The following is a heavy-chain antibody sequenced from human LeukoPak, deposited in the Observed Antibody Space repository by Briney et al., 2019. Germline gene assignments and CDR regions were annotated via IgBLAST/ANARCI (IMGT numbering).Heavy chain of an antibody. CDR1: GYTFTAYY. D-gene: IGHD1-7*01. V-gene: IGHV1-2*02. CDR3: AREFITGTLPGDY. Sequence: ASVKVSCKATGYTFTAYYMHWVRQATGQALEWMGWINPNSGGTNYAQKFQGRVTMTRDTSISTAYMELSRLRSDDTAVYYCAREFITGTLPGDYWGQGTLVTVSS. J-gene: IGHJ4*02. CDR2: INPNSGGT.